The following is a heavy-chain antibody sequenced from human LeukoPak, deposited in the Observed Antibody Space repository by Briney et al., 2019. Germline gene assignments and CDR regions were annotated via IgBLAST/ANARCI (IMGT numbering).Heavy chain of an antibody. CDR2: ISSGGNT. V-gene: IGHV3-53*01. Sequence: GRSLRLSCAASGFIVSSNYMSWVRQAPGKGLEWVSGISSGGNTYYADSVKGRFTISRDISKNTLYLQMNALRAEDTAVYYCAREVRGYYFDYWGQGTLVTVSS. CDR3: AREVRGYYFDY. CDR1: GFIVSSNY. J-gene: IGHJ4*02. D-gene: IGHD3-22*01.